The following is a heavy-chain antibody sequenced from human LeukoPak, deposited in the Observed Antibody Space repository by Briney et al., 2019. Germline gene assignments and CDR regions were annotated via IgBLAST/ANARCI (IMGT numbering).Heavy chain of an antibody. CDR1: GGSISSGVYY. CDR3: ARSACFDWLFYGY. CDR2: IYYSGST. V-gene: IGHV4-31*03. D-gene: IGHD3-9*01. J-gene: IGHJ4*02. Sequence: SETLSLTCTVSGGSISSGVYYWSWIRQHPGKGLEWIGYIYYSGSTCYNPSLKSRVTISVDTSKNQFSLKLSSVTAADTAVYYCARSACFDWLFYGYWGQGTLVTVSS.